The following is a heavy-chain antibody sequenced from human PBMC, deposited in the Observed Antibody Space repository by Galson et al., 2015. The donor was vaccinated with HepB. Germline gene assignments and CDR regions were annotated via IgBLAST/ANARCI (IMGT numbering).Heavy chain of an antibody. D-gene: IGHD3-22*01. CDR2: ISGYSGDT. CDR1: GYSFTSYA. CDR3: ARGLDYYDSSGYRLKTFDI. V-gene: IGHV1-18*04. J-gene: IGHJ3*02. Sequence: SVKVSCKASGYSFTSYAISWVRQAPGQGLEWMGWISGYSGDTKYAQKVQGRVTLTTDTSTSTAHMELRGLRSDDTAVYYCARGLDYYDSSGYRLKTFDIWGQGTMVTVSS.